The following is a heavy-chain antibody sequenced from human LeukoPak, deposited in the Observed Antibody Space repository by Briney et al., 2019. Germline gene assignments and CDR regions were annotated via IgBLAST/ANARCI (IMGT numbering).Heavy chain of an antibody. CDR1: GGSISSSSYY. J-gene: IGHJ4*02. CDR3: ARFANYNYGSGSYYFDY. V-gene: IGHV4-39*07. Sequence: PSETLSLTCTVSGGSISSSSYYWGWIRQPPGKGLEWIGSLYYGGSTYYNPSLKSRVTISVDLSKNQFSLELSSVTAADTAVYYCARFANYNYGSGSYYFDYWGQGTLVTVSS. CDR2: LYYGGST. D-gene: IGHD3-10*01.